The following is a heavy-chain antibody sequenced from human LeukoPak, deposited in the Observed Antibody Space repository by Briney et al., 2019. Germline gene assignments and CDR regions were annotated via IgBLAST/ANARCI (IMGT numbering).Heavy chain of an antibody. V-gene: IGHV1-69*02. J-gene: IGHJ5*02. D-gene: IGHD2-15*01. Sequence: PVKDSCKAPGGTFHNYTISWVRQAPGQGLEWMGRIIPILGIANYAQKFQGRVTITADKSTSTAYMELSSLRSEDTAVYYCARAGTVVVAENWFDPWGQGTLVTVSS. CDR3: ARAGTVVVAENWFDP. CDR1: GGTFHNYT. CDR2: IIPILGIA.